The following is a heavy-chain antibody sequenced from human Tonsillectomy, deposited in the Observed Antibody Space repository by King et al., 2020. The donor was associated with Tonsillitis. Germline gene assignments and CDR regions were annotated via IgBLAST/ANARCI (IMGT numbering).Heavy chain of an antibody. CDR2: INHSGST. CDR1: GGSFSGYY. V-gene: IGHV4-34*01. J-gene: IGHJ6*02. Sequence: VQLQQWGAGLLKPSETLSLTCAVYGGSFSGYYWCWIRQPPGKGLEWIGEINHSGSTDYNPSLKSRVTISVDTSKNQFSLKLSSVTAADTAVYYCARGIFGVFIDLYYYGFDVWGQGTTVTVSS. CDR3: ARGIFGVFIDLYYYGFDV. D-gene: IGHD3-3*02.